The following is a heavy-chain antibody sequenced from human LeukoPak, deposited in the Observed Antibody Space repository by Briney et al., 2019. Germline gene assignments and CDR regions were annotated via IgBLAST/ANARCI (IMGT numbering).Heavy chain of an antibody. D-gene: IGHD1-26*01. CDR1: GYTFTNYW. V-gene: IGHV5-51*01. Sequence: PGESLQISCQVSGYTFTNYWIGWARQKPGKGLEWMGLIYPGDSATRYTPSFQGQVTISANKSIGTAYLQWSSLKASDSAMYYCARRDVGKVDVWGQGTTVTVS. J-gene: IGHJ6*02. CDR3: ARRDVGKVDV. CDR2: IYPGDSAT.